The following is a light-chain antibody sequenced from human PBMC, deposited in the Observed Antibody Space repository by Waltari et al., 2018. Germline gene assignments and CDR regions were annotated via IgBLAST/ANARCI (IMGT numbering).Light chain of an antibody. CDR2: EVN. CDR1: NNDIGSYNL. J-gene: IGLJ2*01. Sequence: QSPLTQPASVSGSPGQSITISCTGTNNDIGSYNLVSWYQQHPGKAPKVIIFEVNKRPSGVSNRFSGSKSGNTASLTVSGLHPEDEADYYCCSYAGTPRVVFGGGTKLTVL. V-gene: IGLV2-23*02. CDR3: CSYAGTPRVV.